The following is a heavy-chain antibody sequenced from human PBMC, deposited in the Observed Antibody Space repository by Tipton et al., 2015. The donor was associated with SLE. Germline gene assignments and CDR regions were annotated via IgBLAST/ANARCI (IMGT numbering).Heavy chain of an antibody. CDR1: GGSISSGSYY. V-gene: IGHV4-61*02. CDR3: ARGWDYDSWSGYADY. D-gene: IGHD3-3*01. J-gene: IGHJ4*02. Sequence: TLSLTCTVSGGSISSGSYYWSWIRQPAGKGPEWIGRIYTSGRTNYNPSLKSRVTISVDTSKNEFSLKLSSVTAADTAVYYCARGWDYDSWSGYADYWGQGTLVTVSS. CDR2: IYTSGRT.